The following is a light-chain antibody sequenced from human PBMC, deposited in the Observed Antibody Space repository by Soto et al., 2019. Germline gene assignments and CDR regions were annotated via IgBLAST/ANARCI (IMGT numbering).Light chain of an antibody. CDR2: AAS. Sequence: DIHMTQSPSSLSASVGDRVTITGRASQSISSYLNWYQQKPGKATTLLIYAASSLQSGVPPRFSGSGSGKDFTITLSSLQPEDFATYYCHQSYSTPRTFGQGTKVAIK. CDR1: QSISSY. J-gene: IGKJ1*01. CDR3: HQSYSTPRT. V-gene: IGKV1-39*01.